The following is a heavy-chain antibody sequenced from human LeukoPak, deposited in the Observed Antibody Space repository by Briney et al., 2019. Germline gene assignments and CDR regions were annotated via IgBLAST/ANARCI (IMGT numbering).Heavy chain of an antibody. CDR1: GYTFTSYY. CDR2: ISAYNGNT. V-gene: IGHV1-18*04. D-gene: IGHD3-22*01. J-gene: IGHJ4*02. CDR3: ARAPYYYDSSGYYYGTFDY. Sequence: ASVKVSCKASGYTFTSYYMHWVRQAPGQGLEWMGWISAYNGNTNYAQKLQGRVTMTTDTSTSTAYMELRSLRSDDTAVYYCARAPYYYDSSGYYYGTFDYWGQGTLVTVSS.